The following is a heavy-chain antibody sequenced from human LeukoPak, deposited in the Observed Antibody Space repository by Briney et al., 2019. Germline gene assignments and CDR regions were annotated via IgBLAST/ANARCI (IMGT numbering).Heavy chain of an antibody. CDR2: INPNSGGT. CDR1: GYTFTSYY. V-gene: IGHV1-2*02. J-gene: IGHJ4*02. Sequence: ASVKVSCKASGYTFTSYYMHWVRQAPGQGLEWMGWINPNSGGTNYAQKFQGRVTMTRDTSISTAYMELGRLRSDDTAVYYCATSSSWYVPGFDYWGQGTLVTVSS. D-gene: IGHD6-13*01. CDR3: ATSSSWYVPGFDY.